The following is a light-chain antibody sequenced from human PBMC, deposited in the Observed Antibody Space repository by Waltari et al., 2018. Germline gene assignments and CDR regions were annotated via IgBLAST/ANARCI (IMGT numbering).Light chain of an antibody. CDR1: QSISIW. V-gene: IGKV1-5*03. CDR2: KAS. CDR3: QQYNRFWT. Sequence: DIEMTQSPSTLSASVGDRVTITRRASQSISIWLAWYQQKPGKAPKLLIYKASSLQSWVPSRFSGNGSETEFSLAISNLQTDDFATYYCQQYNRFWTFGQGTKVEVK. J-gene: IGKJ1*01.